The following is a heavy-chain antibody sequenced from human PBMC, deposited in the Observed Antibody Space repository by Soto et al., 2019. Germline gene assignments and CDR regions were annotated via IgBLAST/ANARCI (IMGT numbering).Heavy chain of an antibody. J-gene: IGHJ6*03. Sequence: PSETLSLTCTASGGSISSSSYYWGWIRQPPGKGLEWIGSIYYSGSTYYNPSLKSRVTISVDTSKNQFSLKFSSVTAADMVVYYCAAVVAASYYYYMDVWGKGTTVTVPS. CDR1: GGSISSSSYY. CDR2: IYYSGST. CDR3: AAVVAASYYYYMDV. V-gene: IGHV4-39*01. D-gene: IGHD2-15*01.